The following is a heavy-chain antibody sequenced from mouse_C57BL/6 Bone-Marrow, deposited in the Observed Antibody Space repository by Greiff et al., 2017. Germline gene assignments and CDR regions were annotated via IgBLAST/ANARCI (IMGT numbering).Heavy chain of an antibody. D-gene: IGHD2-1*01. CDR3: ARDGVDYGNLFAY. CDR1: GFTFSSYA. Sequence: EVLLVESGGGLVKPGGSLKLSCEASGFTFSSYAMSWVRQTPGKRLEWVATISAGGSYTYYPDNVKGRITISRDNAKNNLYLQMSKLKSEDTAMYYCARDGVDYGNLFAYWGQGTLVTVSA. CDR2: ISAGGSYT. J-gene: IGHJ3*01. V-gene: IGHV5-4*01.